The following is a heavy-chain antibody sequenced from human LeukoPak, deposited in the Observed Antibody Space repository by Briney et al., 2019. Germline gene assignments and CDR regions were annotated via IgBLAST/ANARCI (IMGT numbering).Heavy chain of an antibody. CDR1: GGSISSYY. D-gene: IGHD1-14*01. Sequence: PSETLSLTCTVSGGSISSYYWSWIRQPAGKGLEWIGRIYTSGSTNYNPSLKSRVTMSVDTSKNQFSLKLSSVTAADTAVYYCARDISAPRHRNLRHWFDPWGQGTLVTVSS. J-gene: IGHJ5*02. CDR3: ARDISAPRHRNLRHWFDP. V-gene: IGHV4-4*07. CDR2: IYTSGST.